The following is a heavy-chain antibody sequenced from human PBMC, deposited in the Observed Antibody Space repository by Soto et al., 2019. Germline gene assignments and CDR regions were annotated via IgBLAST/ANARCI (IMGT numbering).Heavy chain of an antibody. CDR1: GGTFSSYA. CDR2: IIPIFGTA. V-gene: IGHV1-69*13. Sequence: VASVKVSCKASGGTFSSYAISWVRQAPGQGLEWMGGIIPIFGTANYAQKFQGRVTITADESTSTAYMELSSLRSEDTAVYYCARDGVRGYCSSTSCYAYYYYGMDVWGQGTTVTVSS. CDR3: ARDGVRGYCSSTSCYAYYYYGMDV. D-gene: IGHD2-2*01. J-gene: IGHJ6*02.